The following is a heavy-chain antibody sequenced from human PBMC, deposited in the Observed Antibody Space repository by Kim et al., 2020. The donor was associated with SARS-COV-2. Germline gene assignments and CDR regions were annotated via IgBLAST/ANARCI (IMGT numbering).Heavy chain of an antibody. CDR1: GFTFSSYW. Sequence: GGSLRLSCAASGFTFSSYWMSWVRQAPGKGLEWVANIKQDGDEKYYVDSVKGRFTISRDNAKNSLFLQMNSLRAEDTSVYYCAREGRDGYDPYWFDYWGQGTLVAVSS. V-gene: IGHV3-7*01. CDR3: AREGRDGYDPYWFDY. J-gene: IGHJ4*02. CDR2: IKQDGDEK. D-gene: IGHD5-12*01.